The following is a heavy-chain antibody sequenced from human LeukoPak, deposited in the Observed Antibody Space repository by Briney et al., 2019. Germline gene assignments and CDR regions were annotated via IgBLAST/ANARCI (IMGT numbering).Heavy chain of an antibody. Sequence: HSGGSLRLSCAVSGFTFSSYEMNWVRQAPGKGLEWVSYISSSGTTTYFPDPVKGRFTISRDNSKNTLYLQMHSLRAEDTAIYYCARDRALRGVDYWGQGTLVTVSS. V-gene: IGHV3-48*03. CDR3: ARDRALRGVDY. CDR2: ISSSGTTT. CDR1: GFTFSSYE. J-gene: IGHJ4*02.